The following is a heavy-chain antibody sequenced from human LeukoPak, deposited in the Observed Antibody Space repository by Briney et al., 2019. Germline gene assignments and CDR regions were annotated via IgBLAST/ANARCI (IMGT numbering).Heavy chain of an antibody. J-gene: IGHJ4*02. Sequence: SETLSLTCTVSGGSIGSSSYYWGWIRQPPGKGLEWIGSIYYSGSTYYNPSLKSRVTISVDTSKNQFSLKLSSVTAADTAVYYCARLELAGRKPYYFDYWGQGTLVTVSS. CDR3: ARLELAGRKPYYFDY. V-gene: IGHV4-39*01. D-gene: IGHD6-19*01. CDR1: GGSIGSSSYY. CDR2: IYYSGST.